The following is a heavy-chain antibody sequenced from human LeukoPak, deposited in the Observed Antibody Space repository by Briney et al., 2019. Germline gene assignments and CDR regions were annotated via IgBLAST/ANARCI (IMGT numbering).Heavy chain of an antibody. CDR2: FDPEDGET. CDR1: GYTLTELS. J-gene: IGHJ4*02. D-gene: IGHD2-15*01. Sequence: ASVKVSCKVSGYTLTELSMHWVRQAPGKGLEWMGGFDPEDGETIYAQKSQGRVTITRDTSASTAYMELSSLRSEDTAVYYCARVLPVHYRYCSGGSCYAFDYWGQGTLVTVSS. V-gene: IGHV1-24*01. CDR3: ARVLPVHYRYCSGGSCYAFDY.